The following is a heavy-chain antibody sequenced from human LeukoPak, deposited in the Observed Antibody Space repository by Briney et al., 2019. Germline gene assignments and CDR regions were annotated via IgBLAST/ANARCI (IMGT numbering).Heavy chain of an antibody. CDR1: GFTVSGYN. V-gene: IGHV3-21*01. J-gene: IGHJ6*03. CDR3: ARIIVATGYYMDV. Sequence: GGSLRLSCAASGFTVSGYNMNWVRQAPGKGLEWVSSISSSSSYIDYADSVKGRFTISRDNAKNSLYLQMNSLRAEDTAVYYCARIIVATGYYMDVWGKGTTVTVSS. CDR2: ISSSSSYI. D-gene: IGHD3-22*01.